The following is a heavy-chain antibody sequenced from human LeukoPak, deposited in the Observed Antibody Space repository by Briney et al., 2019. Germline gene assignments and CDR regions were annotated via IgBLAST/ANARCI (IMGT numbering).Heavy chain of an antibody. CDR3: ARRSGIAVAGAFDY. Sequence: GGSLRLSCAASGFTFSRYWMSWVRQAPGKGLEWVANIKQDGSEKYYVDSLKGRFIISRDNAKNSLYLQMSSLRADDTAMYYCARRSGIAVAGAFDYWGQGTLVTVSS. V-gene: IGHV3-7*01. J-gene: IGHJ4*02. CDR2: IKQDGSEK. D-gene: IGHD6-19*01. CDR1: GFTFSRYW.